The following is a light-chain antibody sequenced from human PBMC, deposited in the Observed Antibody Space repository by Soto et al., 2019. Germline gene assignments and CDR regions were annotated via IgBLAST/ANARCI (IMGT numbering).Light chain of an antibody. J-gene: IGLJ2*01. CDR1: GSTFGAGYD. Sequence: QSVLTQPPSVSGAPGQRVTISCTGSGSTFGAGYDVHWYQQLPGTAPKLLIYDNTNRPSGVPDRFSGSKSGTSASLAISGLQAEDEADYYCQSYDSSPSVIFGGGTKVTVL. CDR2: DNT. CDR3: QSYDSSPSVI. V-gene: IGLV1-40*01.